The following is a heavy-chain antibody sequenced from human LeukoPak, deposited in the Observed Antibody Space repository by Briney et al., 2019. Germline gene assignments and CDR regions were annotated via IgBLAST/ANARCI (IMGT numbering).Heavy chain of an antibody. CDR2: IYYSGST. J-gene: IGHJ3*02. D-gene: IGHD3-22*01. CDR3: ARTYYYDSSGYFSDAFDI. V-gene: IGHV4-59*01. CDR1: GGSISSYY. Sequence: PSETLSLTCTVSGGSISSYYWSWIRQPPGKVLEWIGYIYYSGSTNYSPSLKSRVTISVDTSKNQFSLKLSSVTAADTAVYYCARTYYYDSSGYFSDAFDIWGQGTMVTVSS.